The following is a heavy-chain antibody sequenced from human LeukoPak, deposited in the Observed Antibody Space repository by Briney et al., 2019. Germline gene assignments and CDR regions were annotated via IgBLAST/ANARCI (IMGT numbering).Heavy chain of an antibody. CDR1: GFTFSSYW. Sequence: GGSLRLSCAASGFTFSSYWMSWVRQAPGKGLEWVANIKQDGSEKYYADSVKGRFTISRDNAKNSLYLQMNSLRAEDTAVYYCARSSYDTSGYSTFDYWGQGTLVTVSS. CDR2: IKQDGSEK. J-gene: IGHJ4*02. V-gene: IGHV3-7*01. D-gene: IGHD3-22*01. CDR3: ARSSYDTSGYSTFDY.